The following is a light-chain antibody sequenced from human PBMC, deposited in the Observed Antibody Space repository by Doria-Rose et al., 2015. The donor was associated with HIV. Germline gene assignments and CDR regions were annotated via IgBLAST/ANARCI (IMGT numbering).Light chain of an antibody. CDR2: DGS. J-gene: IGKJ1*01. CDR1: QSFSSTY. V-gene: IGKV3-20*01. CDR3: HQYGTSWT. Sequence: EIVMTQSPGTLSLSPGERATLSCRASQSFSSTYLAWYQQKPCQAPRLLIYDGSTRATGIPDRFGASGSGTDFTLTINRLEPEDFALYYCHQYGTSWTFGQGTKVEI.